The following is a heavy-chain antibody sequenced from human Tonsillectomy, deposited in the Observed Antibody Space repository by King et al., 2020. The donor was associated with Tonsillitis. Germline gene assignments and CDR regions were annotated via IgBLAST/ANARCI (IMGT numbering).Heavy chain of an antibody. V-gene: IGHV5-51*01. CDR2: IYPGDSET. D-gene: IGHD3-22*01. J-gene: IGHJ3*02. Sequence: ETQLVQSGAEVKKPGESLKISCKGSGYSFTRYWIVWVRQMPGKGLEWMGIIYPGDSETRYSPSFQGQVTISADKSNSTAFLQWSRRKASDSAIYYCARYDRTGAGAFDIWGKGTMVTVSS. CDR3: ARYDRTGAGAFDI. CDR1: GYSFTRYW.